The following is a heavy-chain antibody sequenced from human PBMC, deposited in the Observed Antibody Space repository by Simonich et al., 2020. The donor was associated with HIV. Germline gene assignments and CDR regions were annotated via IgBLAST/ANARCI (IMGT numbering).Heavy chain of an antibody. J-gene: IGHJ3*02. CDR2: ISYDGSNK. V-gene: IGHV3-30*07. CDR1: GFTFSSYA. Sequence: QVQLVESGGGVVQPGRSMRLSCAASGFTFSSYAMPWVRQAPGKGLEWGAVISYDGSNKYYADSLKGRFTISRYNPKNTLYLQMNSLRAEDTAVYYCARDSRYYDFWSGYRPDAFDIWGQGTMVTVSS. D-gene: IGHD3-3*01. CDR3: ARDSRYYDFWSGYRPDAFDI.